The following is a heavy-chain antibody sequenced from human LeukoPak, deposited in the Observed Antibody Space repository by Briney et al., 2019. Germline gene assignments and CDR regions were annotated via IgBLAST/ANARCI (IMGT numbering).Heavy chain of an antibody. V-gene: IGHV1-18*01. Sequence: ASVKASCKASGYTFTSYGISRVRQAPGQGLEWMGWISAYNGNTNYAQKLQGRVTMTTDTSTSTAYMELRSLRSDDTAVYYCARGGYQFSGGWYPRFDYWGQGTLVTVSS. CDR3: ARGGYQFSGGWYPRFDY. D-gene: IGHD6-19*01. CDR1: GYTFTSYG. CDR2: ISAYNGNT. J-gene: IGHJ4*02.